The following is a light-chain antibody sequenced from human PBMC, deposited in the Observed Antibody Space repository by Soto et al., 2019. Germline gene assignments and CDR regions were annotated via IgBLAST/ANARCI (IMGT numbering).Light chain of an antibody. V-gene: IGKV3-20*01. Sequence: EIVLTQSPGTLSLSPGERATLSCRASQSVRSNYLAWYQQKPGQAPRLLIYGASRRATGIPDRFSGTGSGTDFTLTISGLEPEDFAVYYCQQYGGSPYTFGQGTKLEIK. CDR3: QQYGGSPYT. J-gene: IGKJ2*01. CDR1: QSVRSNY. CDR2: GAS.